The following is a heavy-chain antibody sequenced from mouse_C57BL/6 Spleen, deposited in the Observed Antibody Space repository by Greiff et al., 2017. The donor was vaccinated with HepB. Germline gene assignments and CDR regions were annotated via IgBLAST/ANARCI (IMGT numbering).Heavy chain of an antibody. J-gene: IGHJ4*01. D-gene: IGHD1-1*01. Sequence: VKLQESGPGLVQPSQSLSITCTVSGFSLTSYGVHWVRQSPGKGLEWLGVIWSGGSTDYNAAFISRLSISKDNSKSQVFFKMNSLQADDTAIYYCARNLGLYYYGRREDAMDYWGQGTSVTVSS. V-gene: IGHV2-2*01. CDR3: ARNLGLYYYGRREDAMDY. CDR2: IWSGGST. CDR1: GFSLTSYG.